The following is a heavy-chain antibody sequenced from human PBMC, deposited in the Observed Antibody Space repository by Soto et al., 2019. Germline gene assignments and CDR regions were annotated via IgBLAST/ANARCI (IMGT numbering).Heavy chain of an antibody. CDR2: ISTSSSTI. CDR1: GFTFSNYN. J-gene: IGHJ4*02. D-gene: IGHD6-19*01. Sequence: EVQLMESGGGLVQPGGSLRLSCAASGFTFSNYNMNLFRQAPGKGLELVSHISTSSSTIYYADSVKGRFTISRDNAKNSLYLQMNSLRDEDTAVYYCARADWSRALAGDYWGQGALVTVSS. CDR3: ARADWSRALAGDY. V-gene: IGHV3-48*02.